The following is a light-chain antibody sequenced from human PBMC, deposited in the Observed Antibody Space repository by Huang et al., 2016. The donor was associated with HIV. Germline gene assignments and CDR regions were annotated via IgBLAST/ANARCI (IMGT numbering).Light chain of an antibody. J-gene: IGKJ2*01. CDR3: QQYHNWPYT. CDR1: QIVATN. V-gene: IGKV3-15*01. CDR2: GAS. Sequence: EIIMTQSPATLSLSPGEGASLSCMANQIVATNLAWYIHRPGPSPRILIFGASTRASVLPGRFSGSVSGTQFTLTVSGLQSEDFAVYYCQQYHNWPYTFGQGTKLEI.